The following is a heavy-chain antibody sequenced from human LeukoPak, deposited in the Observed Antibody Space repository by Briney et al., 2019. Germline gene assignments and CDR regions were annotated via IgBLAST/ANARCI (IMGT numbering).Heavy chain of an antibody. Sequence: GGSLRLSCAASGFTFNNYAMSWVRQAPGKGLEWVSAISTGGASTYYADSVKGRFTISRDSSKNTLYLQMNSLRSEDTAVYYCAKGGGPYHLPTDYWGQGTLVTVSS. CDR2: ISTGGAST. CDR3: AKGGGPYHLPTDY. V-gene: IGHV3-23*01. J-gene: IGHJ4*02. D-gene: IGHD2-2*01. CDR1: GFTFNNYA.